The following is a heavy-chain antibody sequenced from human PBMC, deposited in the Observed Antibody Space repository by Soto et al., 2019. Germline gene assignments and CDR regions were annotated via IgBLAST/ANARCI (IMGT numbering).Heavy chain of an antibody. CDR3: ARGADTKVTDQAFDI. Sequence: SVKISCKASGGTFSSYAISWVRQAPGQGLEWVGGIIPIFGTAKYAQKFQGRVTITADKSTSTAYMELSSLRSEDTAVYYCARGADTKVTDQAFDIWGEGTMVTVSS. CDR1: GGTFSSYA. J-gene: IGHJ3*02. V-gene: IGHV1-69*06. CDR2: IIPIFGTA. D-gene: IGHD2-21*02.